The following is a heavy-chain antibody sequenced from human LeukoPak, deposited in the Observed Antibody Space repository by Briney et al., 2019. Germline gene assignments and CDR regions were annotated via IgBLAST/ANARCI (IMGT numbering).Heavy chain of an antibody. CDR2: ISNNGGYT. Sequence: GGSLRLSCAASGFTFSSSAMSWVRQAPGKGLEWVSVISNNGGYTYYADSVQGRFTVSRDNSKSTLCLQMNSLRAEDTAVYYCAKQLGYCSDGSCYFPYWGQGTLVTVSS. D-gene: IGHD2-15*01. J-gene: IGHJ4*02. CDR3: AKQLGYCSDGSCYFPY. V-gene: IGHV3-23*01. CDR1: GFTFSSSA.